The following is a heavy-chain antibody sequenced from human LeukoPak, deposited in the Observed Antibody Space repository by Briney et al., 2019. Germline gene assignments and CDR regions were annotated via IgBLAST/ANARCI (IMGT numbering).Heavy chain of an antibody. J-gene: IGHJ5*01. CDR2: IYYSGST. CDR1: GGSISSSSYY. D-gene: IGHD6-13*01. CDR3: ARDRTTDSSSWFDY. V-gene: IGHV4-39*07. Sequence: PSETLSLTCIVSGGSISSSSYYWGWIRQPPGKGLEWIGSIYYSGSTYYNPSLKSRVTISVDTSKNQFSLKLSSVTAADTAVYYCARDRTTDSSSWFDYWGQGTLVTVSS.